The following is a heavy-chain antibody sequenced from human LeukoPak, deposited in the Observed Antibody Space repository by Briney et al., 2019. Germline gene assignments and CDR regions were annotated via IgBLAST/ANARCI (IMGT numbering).Heavy chain of an antibody. Sequence: GGSLRLSCAASGFTFSSYSMNWVRQAPGKGLEWVSSISSSSSYIYYADSVKGRFTISRDNAKNSLYLQMNSPRAEDTAVYYCASRGWYEVPHDYWGQGTLVTVSS. D-gene: IGHD6-19*01. CDR2: ISSSSSYI. J-gene: IGHJ4*02. CDR3: ASRGWYEVPHDY. V-gene: IGHV3-21*01. CDR1: GFTFSSYS.